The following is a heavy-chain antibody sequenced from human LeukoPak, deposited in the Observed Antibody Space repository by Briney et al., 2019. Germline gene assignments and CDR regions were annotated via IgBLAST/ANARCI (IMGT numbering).Heavy chain of an antibody. CDR3: ARPLGANYYYYGMDV. J-gene: IGHJ6*04. CDR2: ISYDGSNK. CDR1: GFTFSSYA. D-gene: IGHD3-16*01. V-gene: IGHV3-30-3*01. Sequence: PGGSLRLSCAASGFTFSSYAMHWVRQAPGKGLEWVAVISYDGSNKYYADSVKGRFTISRDNSKNTLYLQMNSLRAEDTAVYYCARPLGANYYYYGMDVWGKGTTVTVSS.